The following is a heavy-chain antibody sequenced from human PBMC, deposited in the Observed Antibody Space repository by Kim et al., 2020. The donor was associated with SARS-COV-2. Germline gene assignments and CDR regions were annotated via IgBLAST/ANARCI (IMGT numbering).Heavy chain of an antibody. CDR2: IYYSGST. D-gene: IGHD4-4*01. V-gene: IGHV4-59*01. CDR3: ARAVTIQYGMDV. CDR1: GGSISSYY. Sequence: SETLSLTCTVSGGSISSYYWSWIRQPPGKGLEWIGYIYYSGSTNYNPSLKSRVTISVDTSKNQFSLKLSSVTAADTAVYYCARAVTIQYGMDVWGQGTTVTVSS. J-gene: IGHJ6*02.